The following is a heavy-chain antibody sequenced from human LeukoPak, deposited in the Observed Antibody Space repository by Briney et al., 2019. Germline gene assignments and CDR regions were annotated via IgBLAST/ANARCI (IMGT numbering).Heavy chain of an antibody. V-gene: IGHV3-53*01. D-gene: IGHD4-17*01. J-gene: IGHJ4*02. Sequence: GGSLRLSCAASGFTVSSKYMSWVRQAPGKGLEWVAVIYSGGSTYYADSVKGRFTISRDNSKNTLYLQMNSLRAEYTAVYYCARYGDYVGLDYWGQGTLVTVSS. CDR1: GFTVSSKY. CDR3: ARYGDYVGLDY. CDR2: IYSGGST.